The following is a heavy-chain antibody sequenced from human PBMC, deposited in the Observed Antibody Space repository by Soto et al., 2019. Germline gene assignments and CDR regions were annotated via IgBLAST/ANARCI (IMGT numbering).Heavy chain of an antibody. D-gene: IGHD6-6*01. CDR3: ARRARADYYYMDV. J-gene: IGHJ6*03. V-gene: IGHV3-64*01. Sequence: EVQLVESGGGLAQPGGSLRLSCAASGFTVSSDAMDWVRQAPGKGLEYVSGISSNGIGTYYASSVKGIFTISRDNSRDTVYLQMDSLRPEDMAVYYCARRARADYYYMDVWGKGTTVTVS. CDR2: ISSNGIGT. CDR1: GFTVSSDA.